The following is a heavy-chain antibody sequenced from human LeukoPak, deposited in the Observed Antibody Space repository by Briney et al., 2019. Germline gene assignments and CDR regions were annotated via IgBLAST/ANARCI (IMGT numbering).Heavy chain of an antibody. V-gene: IGHV4-34*01. Sequence: PSETLSLTCAVYGGSFSGYYWSWIRQPPGKGLEWIGEINHSGSTNYNPSLKSRVTISVDTSKNQFSLKLSSVTAADTAVYYCARGFPNSYWGQGTLVTVSS. J-gene: IGHJ4*02. CDR2: INHSGST. CDR1: GGSFSGYY. CDR3: ARGFPNSY. D-gene: IGHD1-1*01.